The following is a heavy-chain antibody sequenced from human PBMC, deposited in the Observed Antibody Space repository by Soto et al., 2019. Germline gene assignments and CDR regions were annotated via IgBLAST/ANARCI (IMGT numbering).Heavy chain of an antibody. J-gene: IGHJ4*03. CDR2: IYYSGST. CDR1: SGSISSSNW. CDR3: ARRSGYRSSTSCYASGNDY. D-gene: IGHD2-2*01. Sequence: SETLSLTCAVSSGSISSSNWWSWVRQPPGKGLEWIGEIYYSGSTNYNPSLKSRVTISVDTSKNQFSLKLSSVTAADTAVYYCARRSGYRSSTSCYASGNDYWGQGTTVTVSS. V-gene: IGHV4-4*02.